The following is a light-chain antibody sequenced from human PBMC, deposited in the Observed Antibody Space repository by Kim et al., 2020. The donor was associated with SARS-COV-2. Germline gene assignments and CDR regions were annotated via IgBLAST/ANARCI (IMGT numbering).Light chain of an antibody. Sequence: DIQMTQSPSSLSASVGDTVSITCQSSQDIRIYLNWYQQKPGKAPVLLMNDAYNLDTGVPSRFSGSGSGSHFTLTISSLQPDDIATYYCQQYDSLPLTFGGGTKVDIK. CDR2: DAY. CDR1: QDIRIY. CDR3: QQYDSLPLT. V-gene: IGKV1-33*01. J-gene: IGKJ4*01.